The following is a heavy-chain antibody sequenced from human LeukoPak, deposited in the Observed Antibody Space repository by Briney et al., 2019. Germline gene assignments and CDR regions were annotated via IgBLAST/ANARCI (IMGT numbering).Heavy chain of an antibody. V-gene: IGHV4-4*09. D-gene: IGHD1-14*01. CDR1: GGSISSSY. J-gene: IGHJ6*03. CDR2: IYTSGST. CDR3: ARLRMVLRYYYMDV. Sequence: SETLSLTCTDSGGSISSSYWSWIRQPLGKRLEWIGYIYTSGSTNYNPSLKSRVTISVDTSKNQFSLKLSSVTAADTAVYYCARLRMVLRYYYMDVWGKGTTVTVSS.